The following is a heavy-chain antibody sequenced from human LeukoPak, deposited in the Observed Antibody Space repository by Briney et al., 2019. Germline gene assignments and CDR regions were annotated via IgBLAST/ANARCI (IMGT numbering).Heavy chain of an antibody. J-gene: IGHJ4*02. CDR3: ARHGYTASHYFLDF. Sequence: PSETLSLTCTVSSGSINSWYWGWVRQPAGRGLEWIGRIYTTGKADYNPSLKSRLTMSIDTSKRLFSLNLRSVTAADTAIYYCARHGYTASHYFLDFWSQGTLVTVSS. CDR1: SGSINSWY. D-gene: IGHD3-16*01. V-gene: IGHV4-4*07. CDR2: IYTTGKA.